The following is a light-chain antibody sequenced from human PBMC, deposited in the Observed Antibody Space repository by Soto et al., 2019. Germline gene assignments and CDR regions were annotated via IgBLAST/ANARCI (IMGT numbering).Light chain of an antibody. J-gene: IGKJ5*01. CDR2: AAS. CDR1: RSDSTW. V-gene: IGKV1-39*01. Sequence: DIQMTQFPSTLSASVGDTVTITCRASRSDSTWLAWYQQKPGKAPKLLIYAASSLQSGVPSRFSGSGSGTDFTLTITSLQPEDFATYYCQQSYGTPITFGQGTRLEIK. CDR3: QQSYGTPIT.